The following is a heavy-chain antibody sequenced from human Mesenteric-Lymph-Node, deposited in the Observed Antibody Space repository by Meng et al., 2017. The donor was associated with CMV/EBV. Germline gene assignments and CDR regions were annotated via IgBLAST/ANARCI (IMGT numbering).Heavy chain of an antibody. V-gene: IGHV4-61*01. J-gene: IGHJ4*02. CDR3: TRYSRGWYFDS. CDR2: IYRNGRT. D-gene: IGHD6-19*01. CDR1: GDSVTSELAY. Sequence: CTVSGDSVTSELAYWSWIRQTTAKGLEFIAYIYRNGRTTYNPSRESRVTMSLDTSRNQFSLKLTSVTAADTAVYFCTRYSRGWYFDSWGQGSLVTVSS.